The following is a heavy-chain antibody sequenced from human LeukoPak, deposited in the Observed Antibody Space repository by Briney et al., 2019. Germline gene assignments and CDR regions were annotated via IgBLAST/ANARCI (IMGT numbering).Heavy chain of an antibody. CDR1: GGTFSSYA. J-gene: IGHJ3*02. V-gene: IGHV1-69*13. CDR3: ASDDYYDTRVNAFDI. D-gene: IGHD3-22*01. Sequence: SVKVSCKASGGTFSSYAISWVRQAPGQGLEWMGGIIPIFGTANYAQKFQGRVTITADETTSTAYMELSSLRSEDTAVYYCASDDYYDTRVNAFDIWGQGTMVTVSS. CDR2: IIPIFGTA.